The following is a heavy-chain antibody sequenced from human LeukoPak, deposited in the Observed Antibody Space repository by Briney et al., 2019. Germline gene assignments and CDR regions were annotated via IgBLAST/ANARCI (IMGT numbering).Heavy chain of an antibody. V-gene: IGHV1-2*02. CDR1: GYTFTGYY. D-gene: IGHD3-10*01. J-gene: IGHJ5*02. CDR2: INPHSGGT. Sequence: VASVKVSCKASGYTFTGYYIHWVRQAPGQGPEWMGWINPHSGGTNYAQKFQGRVTMTRDTSISTAYMELSSLRSDDTAMYYCARDLLMYYSGSGESTWGQGTQVTVSS. CDR3: ARDLLMYYSGSGEST.